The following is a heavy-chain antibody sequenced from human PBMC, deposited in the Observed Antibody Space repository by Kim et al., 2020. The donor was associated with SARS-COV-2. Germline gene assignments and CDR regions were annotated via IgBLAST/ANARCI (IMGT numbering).Heavy chain of an antibody. Sequence: GWSLRLSCVASGFIFNNYWMSWVRQAPGKGLEWVANMKPDGNEKYYVDSVKGRFTISRDNAKNSVYLQMNNLRSEDTAVYYCTRGRVPSYWGQGTLVTVSS. CDR3: TRGRVPSY. J-gene: IGHJ4*02. V-gene: IGHV3-7*01. CDR1: GFIFNNYW. CDR2: MKPDGNEK.